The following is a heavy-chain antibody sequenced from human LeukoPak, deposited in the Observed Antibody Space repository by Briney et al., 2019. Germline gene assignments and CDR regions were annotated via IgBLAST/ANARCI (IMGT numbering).Heavy chain of an antibody. V-gene: IGHV4-4*07. CDR3: ARESGSMRWFDP. Sequence: PSETLSLTCTVSGGSISGYHWSWIRQPAGKGLEWIGRMSTSGNSNYIPSLVSRVTMSVDTSKNQFSLNLSSVTAADTAVYYCARESGSMRWFDPWGQGTLVTVSS. CDR1: GGSISGYH. J-gene: IGHJ5*02. CDR2: MSTSGNS. D-gene: IGHD6-25*01.